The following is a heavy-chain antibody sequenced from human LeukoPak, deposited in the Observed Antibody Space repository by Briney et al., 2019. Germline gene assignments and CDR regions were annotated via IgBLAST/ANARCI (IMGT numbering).Heavy chain of an antibody. Sequence: GGSLRLSCAASEFTFDNYAMSWVRQAPGKGLEWVSVISGSGYYSYYADSVKGRFTISRDNSKNTLYLQMNSLRAEDTAVYYCAKEGAIEGSPIDYWGQGTLVTVSS. CDR1: EFTFDNYA. J-gene: IGHJ4*02. CDR2: ISGSGYYS. CDR3: AKEGAIEGSPIDY. V-gene: IGHV3-23*01. D-gene: IGHD2-2*02.